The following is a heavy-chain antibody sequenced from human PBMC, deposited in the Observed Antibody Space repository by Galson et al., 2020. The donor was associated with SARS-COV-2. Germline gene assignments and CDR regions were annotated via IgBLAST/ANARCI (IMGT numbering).Heavy chain of an antibody. CDR3: ARLHYGEYAPEAFDI. Sequence: SVPLSLPCAVSGTSISSCYYPWNRHTQPTRQDLVANVNHNHSGDSYFNPAHKSRVTIAGDRSKSQFPLRLSSVTAADTVDYYGARLHYGEYAPEAFDIWGPGTRVTV. D-gene: IGHD4-17*01. V-gene: IGHV4-30-2*01. J-gene: IGHJ3*02. CDR1: GTSISSCYYP. CDR2: HNHSGDS.